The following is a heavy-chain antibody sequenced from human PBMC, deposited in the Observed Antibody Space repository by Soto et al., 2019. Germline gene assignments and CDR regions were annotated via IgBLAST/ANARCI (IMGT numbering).Heavy chain of an antibody. CDR1: GFTVSGNY. J-gene: IGHJ4*02. V-gene: IGHV3-53*02. D-gene: IGHD6-6*01. CDR3: ACTRGSSYDY. CDR2: IYNGGGT. Sequence: EVQLVETEGSLIQPGGSLKVTCAASGFTVSGNYMSWVRQAPGKGLEWVSVIYNGGGTYYADSVKGRFTISRDKSKNTLYLQMNSLRAEDTAVYYCACTRGSSYDYWGQGTLVTVSS.